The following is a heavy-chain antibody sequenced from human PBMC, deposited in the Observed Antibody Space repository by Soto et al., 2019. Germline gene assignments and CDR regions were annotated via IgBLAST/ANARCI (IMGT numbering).Heavy chain of an antibody. CDR3: ARDHRGGTEAFEI. Sequence: QVQLVQSGAEVKKPGASVKGSCKASGYTFTSFGISWVRQAPGRGLESMGWISAYNGNTNYAENLQGRVTMTTDTSASTAYMELRSLRSDDTAVYYCARDHRGGTEAFEIWGQGTMVTVSS. CDR1: GYTFTSFG. D-gene: IGHD2-15*01. J-gene: IGHJ3*02. CDR2: ISAYNGNT. V-gene: IGHV1-18*01.